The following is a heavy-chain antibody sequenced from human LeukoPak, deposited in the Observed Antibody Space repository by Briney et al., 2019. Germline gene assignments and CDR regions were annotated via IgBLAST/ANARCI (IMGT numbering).Heavy chain of an antibody. J-gene: IGHJ6*03. CDR1: GYSFTSYW. Sequence: GESLEISCKGSGYSFTSYWIGWVRQMPGKGLEWMGIIYPGDSDTRYSPSFQGQVTISADKSISTAYLQWSSLKASDTAMYYCARWYYDFWSGPDYYYYYYMDVWGKGTTVTVSS. CDR3: ARWYYDFWSGPDYYYYYYMDV. D-gene: IGHD3-3*01. V-gene: IGHV5-51*01. CDR2: IYPGDSDT.